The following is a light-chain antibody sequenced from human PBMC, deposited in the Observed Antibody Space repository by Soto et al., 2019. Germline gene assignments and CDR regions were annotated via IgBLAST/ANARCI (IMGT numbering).Light chain of an antibody. Sequence: EIVWTQSPVTMSLSQGERASLSCRASQSLRSSLAWYQQKPGQAPRLLIYDASTRATGIPARFSGSGSGIDFTLSIRGLQSEECAVYYCQQYNNWPQTFGQGTKVDIK. V-gene: IGKV3-15*01. J-gene: IGKJ1*01. CDR3: QQYNNWPQT. CDR1: QSLRSS. CDR2: DAS.